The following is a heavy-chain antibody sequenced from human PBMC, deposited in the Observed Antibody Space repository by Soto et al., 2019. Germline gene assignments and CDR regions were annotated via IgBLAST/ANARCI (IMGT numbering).Heavy chain of an antibody. V-gene: IGHV3-53*01. CDR1: GFSVSTNY. D-gene: IGHD5-18*01. CDR3: ARGYGSSYGFGY. Sequence: GGSLRPSCAASGFSVSTNYLTWVRQAPGKGLDWVSLIYSGGGTYYADSVKGRFAISRDNSKNTVFLQMNSLRAEDTAVYYCARGYGSSYGFGYWGQGTLVTVSS. J-gene: IGHJ4*02. CDR2: IYSGGGT.